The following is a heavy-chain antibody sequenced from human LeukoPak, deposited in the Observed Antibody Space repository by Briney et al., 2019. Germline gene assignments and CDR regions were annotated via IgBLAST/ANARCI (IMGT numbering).Heavy chain of an antibody. CDR2: IWYDGSNK. D-gene: IGHD1-26*01. CDR3: AKWIVGATPHFDY. J-gene: IGHJ4*02. V-gene: IGHV3-33*03. Sequence: GGSLRLSCAASGFTFSSYGMHWVRQAPGKGLEWVAVIWYDGSNKYYADSVKGRFTISRDNSKNTLYLQMSSLRAEDTAVYYCAKWIVGATPHFDYWGQGTLVTVSS. CDR1: GFTFSSYG.